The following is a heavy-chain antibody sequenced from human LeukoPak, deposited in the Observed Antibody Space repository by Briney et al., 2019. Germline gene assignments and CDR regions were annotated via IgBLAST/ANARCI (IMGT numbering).Heavy chain of an antibody. Sequence: ASVKVSCKASGNTFGNYDINWVRQAPGQGLEWVGWMNPNGETTGYAPKFQGRVAMTRNTSRNTAYLELSSLRSEDTAVYYCARGYDFWSGDYWGQGTLVTVSS. CDR2: MNPNGETT. J-gene: IGHJ4*02. V-gene: IGHV1-8*02. CDR1: GNTFGNYD. D-gene: IGHD3-3*01. CDR3: ARGYDFWSGDY.